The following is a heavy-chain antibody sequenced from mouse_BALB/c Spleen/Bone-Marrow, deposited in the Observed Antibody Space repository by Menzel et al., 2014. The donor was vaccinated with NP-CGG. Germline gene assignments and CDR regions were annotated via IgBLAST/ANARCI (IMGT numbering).Heavy chain of an antibody. CDR2: INPSNGGT. J-gene: IGHJ4*01. Sequence: QVQLQQSGAELVKPGASVKLSCKASGYTFSSDYMYWVKQRPGQGHEWIGEINPSNGGTNFNEKFKSKATLTVDKSSSTAYMQLSSLTSEDSAVYYCTRSRRAMDYWGQGPSVTVSS. V-gene: IGHV1S81*02. CDR3: TRSRRAMDY. D-gene: IGHD2-12*01. CDR1: GYTFSSDY.